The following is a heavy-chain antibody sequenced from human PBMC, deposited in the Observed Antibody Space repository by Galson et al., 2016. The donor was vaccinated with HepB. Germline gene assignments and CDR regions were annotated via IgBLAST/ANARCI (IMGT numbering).Heavy chain of an antibody. V-gene: IGHV1-18*04. J-gene: IGHJ4*02. CDR3: TRDLVRLGELSLSLGY. Sequence: SVKVSCKASDYTFTDYGINWVRQAPGQGLEWMGWISGYNGNTNFAQKLQGRVTMTTDTSTNTAYMELRSLRSDDTAVYYCTRDLVRLGELSLSLGYWGQGTLVTVSS. CDR2: ISGYNGNT. D-gene: IGHD3-16*02. CDR1: DYTFTDYG.